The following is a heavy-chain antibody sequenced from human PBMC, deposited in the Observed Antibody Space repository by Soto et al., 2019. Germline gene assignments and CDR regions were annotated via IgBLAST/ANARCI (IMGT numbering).Heavy chain of an antibody. Sequence: QLQLVESGGGVVQRGRSLRLSCAASGFTLSSYGMHWVRQAPGKGLEWVAVIWYDGSNKYYADSVKGRFTISRDNSKNTLYLQMNSLRAEDTAVYYCARERGYGSGSFEGIALDYWGQGTLVTVSS. CDR2: IWYDGSNK. CDR1: GFTLSSYG. J-gene: IGHJ4*02. CDR3: ARERGYGSGSFEGIALDY. D-gene: IGHD3-10*01. V-gene: IGHV3-33*01.